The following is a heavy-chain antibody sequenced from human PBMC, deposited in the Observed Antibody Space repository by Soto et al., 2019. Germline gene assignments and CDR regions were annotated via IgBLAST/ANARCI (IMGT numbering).Heavy chain of an antibody. CDR3: ARGLHSLFDY. Sequence: HPXGPLLLSCSASGFTFSNYGMHWVRQAPGKGLEWVAVIWYDGNNKYYADSVKGRFTISRDNSNNTLYVQMTSLRAEGTAVYYCARGLHSLFDYWGQGTLVTVSS. J-gene: IGHJ4*02. V-gene: IGHV3-33*01. CDR1: GFTFSNYG. CDR2: IWYDGNNK. D-gene: IGHD5-12*01.